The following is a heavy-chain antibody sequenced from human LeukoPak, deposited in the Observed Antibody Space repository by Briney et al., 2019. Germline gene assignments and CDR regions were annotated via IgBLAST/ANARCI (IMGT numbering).Heavy chain of an antibody. Sequence: PSQTLSLTCTVSGGSISSTNYYWSWLRQPAGKGLEWIGRITSSGSTNSNPSLKTRVTISVDTSKNQFSLKLSSVTAADTAIYYCARFYGGNSGGDFDYWGQGALVTVSS. CDR1: GGSISSTNYY. CDR3: ARFYGGNSGGDFDY. J-gene: IGHJ4*02. V-gene: IGHV4-61*02. D-gene: IGHD4-23*01. CDR2: ITSSGST.